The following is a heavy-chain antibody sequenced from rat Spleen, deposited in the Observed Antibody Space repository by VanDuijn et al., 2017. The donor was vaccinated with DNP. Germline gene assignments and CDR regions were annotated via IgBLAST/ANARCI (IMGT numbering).Heavy chain of an antibody. D-gene: IGHD1-11*01. V-gene: IGHV2-30*01. CDR1: GFSLTSQN. J-gene: IGHJ2*01. Sequence: QLQLKESGPGLVQPSQTLSLTCTIAGFSLTSQNVHWVRQPTGKGLEWMGIIWTGGNTDYNSGLKSRLSISRDTSKSQVILKMNSLQTEDSATYYCVRGGGGYYDYWGQGVMVTVSS. CDR3: VRGGGGYYDY. CDR2: IWTGGNT.